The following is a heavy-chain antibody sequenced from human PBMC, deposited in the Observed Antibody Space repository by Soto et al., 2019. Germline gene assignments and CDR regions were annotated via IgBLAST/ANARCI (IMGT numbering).Heavy chain of an antibody. CDR1: GGSISSSSYY. D-gene: IGHD6-6*01. V-gene: IGHV4-39*01. CDR2: IYYSGST. J-gene: IGHJ4*02. Sequence: SETLSLTCTVSGGSISSSSYYWGWIRQPPGKGLEWIGSIYYSGSTYYNPSLKSRVTISVDTSKNQFSLKLSSVTAADTAVYYCARHGPFEYSSSSFDYWGQGTLVTVSS. CDR3: ARHGPFEYSSSSFDY.